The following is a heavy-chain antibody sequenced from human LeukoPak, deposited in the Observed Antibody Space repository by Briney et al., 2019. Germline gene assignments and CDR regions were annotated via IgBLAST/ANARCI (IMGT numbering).Heavy chain of an antibody. J-gene: IGHJ5*02. CDR3: ARIEGAMVRGFIIGWFDP. CDR2: IYYSGST. D-gene: IGHD3-10*01. CDR1: GGSISSYY. Sequence: SETLSLTCTVSGGSISSYYWSWIRQPPGKGLEWIGYIYYSGSTNYNPSLKSRVTISVDTSKNQFSLKLSSVTAADTAVYYCARIEGAMVRGFIIGWFDPWGQGTLVTVSS. V-gene: IGHV4-59*01.